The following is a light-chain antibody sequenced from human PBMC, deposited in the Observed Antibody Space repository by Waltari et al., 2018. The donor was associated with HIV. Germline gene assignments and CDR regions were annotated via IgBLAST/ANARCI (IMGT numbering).Light chain of an antibody. Sequence: EIVLTQSPGTLSLSPGDGAPLSCRASQSVSSSYLAWYQQKPGRAPRLLIYGVSSRATGIPDRFSGSGSGTDFTLIISRLEPEDFAVYYCQQYGSSPPITFGQGTRLEIK. V-gene: IGKV3-20*01. J-gene: IGKJ5*01. CDR3: QQYGSSPPIT. CDR1: QSVSSSY. CDR2: GVS.